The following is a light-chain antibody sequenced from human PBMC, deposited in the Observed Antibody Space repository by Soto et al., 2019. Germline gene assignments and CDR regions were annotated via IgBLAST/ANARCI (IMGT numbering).Light chain of an antibody. J-gene: IGKJ3*01. CDR3: QQYGSLPLFT. CDR2: GAS. V-gene: IGKV3-20*01. CDR1: ESVSSRY. Sequence: ESVLTQSPGTLSLSPGERATLSCRASESVSSRYLAWYQQKPGQAPRLLIYGASSRATGIPDRFSDSGSGTDFTLTISRLEPEDSAVYYCQQYGSLPLFTFGPGTKVDIK.